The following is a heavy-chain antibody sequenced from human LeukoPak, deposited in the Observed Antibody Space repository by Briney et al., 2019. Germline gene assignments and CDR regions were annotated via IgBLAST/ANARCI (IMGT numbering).Heavy chain of an antibody. CDR2: INHSGST. CDR1: GGSFSGYY. D-gene: IGHD2-2*01. V-gene: IGHV4-34*01. J-gene: IGHJ4*02. CDR3: ARNPQDCSSTSCYFDY. Sequence: PSETLCLTCAVYGGSFSGYYWSWIRQPPGKGLEWIGEINHSGSTNYNQSLTIRVTISVDTYKQQFSLKLSSVTAADTAVYYCARNPQDCSSTSCYFDYWGQGTLVTVSS.